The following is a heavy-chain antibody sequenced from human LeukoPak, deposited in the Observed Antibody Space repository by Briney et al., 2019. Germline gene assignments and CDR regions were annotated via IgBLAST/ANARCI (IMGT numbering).Heavy chain of an antibody. CDR3: ARGKNIVLLTATLNYYYYIDV. V-gene: IGHV4-59*01. D-gene: IGHD2-21*02. Sequence: PSETLSLTCTVSGVSISSYYWSWLRQPPGKGLEWIGYIYYSGSTNYNPSLKSRVTISVDTSKNQFSLKLSSVTAADTAVYSCARGKNIVLLTATLNYYYYIDVW. J-gene: IGHJ6*03. CDR2: IYYSGST. CDR1: GVSISSYY.